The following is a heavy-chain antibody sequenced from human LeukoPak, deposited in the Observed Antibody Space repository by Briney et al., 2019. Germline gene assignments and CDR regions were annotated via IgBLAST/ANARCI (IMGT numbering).Heavy chain of an antibody. Sequence: PGGSLRLSCAASGITISSNHMTWVRQAPGKGLEWVSVIYDGGSTSYADSVKGRFIISRDNSKNTLSLQMISLRGEDTAVYYCARFYGVPGGWFDPWGQGTLVTVSS. D-gene: IGHD4-17*01. J-gene: IGHJ5*02. CDR3: ARFYGVPGGWFDP. CDR2: IYDGGST. V-gene: IGHV3-66*01. CDR1: GITISSNH.